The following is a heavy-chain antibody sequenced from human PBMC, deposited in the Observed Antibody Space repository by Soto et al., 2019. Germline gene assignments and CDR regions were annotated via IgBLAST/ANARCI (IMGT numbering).Heavy chain of an antibody. J-gene: IGHJ6*02. CDR3: ARDPPRCSGGSCYRPEYYLYGMDV. D-gene: IGHD2-15*01. CDR2: IGPESGAT. CDR1: GYTFTGHY. Sequence: ASVKVSCKASGYTFTGHYIHWVRQAPEQGPEWMGEIGPESGATRYAQRFQGRVTMTRDTSTSTAYMELRSLRSDDTAIYYCARDPPRCSGGSCYRPEYYLYGMDVWGQGTTVTVSS. V-gene: IGHV1-2*02.